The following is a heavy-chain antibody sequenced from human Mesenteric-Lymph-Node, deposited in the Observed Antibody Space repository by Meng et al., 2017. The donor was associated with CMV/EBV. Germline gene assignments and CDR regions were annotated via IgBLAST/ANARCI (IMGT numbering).Heavy chain of an antibody. D-gene: IGHD6-19*01. CDR1: PLASSNHD. Sequence: GECMTLAWSPSPLASSNHDMNSARQTPGKGLEWVSYISRSGNTIYYADFVKGRFTVSRDNSKDSLYLQMNSLSAEDTALYYCAREVLSGWSVGHFDSWGQGTLVTVSS. CDR3: AREVLSGWSVGHFDS. V-gene: IGHV3-48*03. J-gene: IGHJ4*02. CDR2: ISRSGNTI.